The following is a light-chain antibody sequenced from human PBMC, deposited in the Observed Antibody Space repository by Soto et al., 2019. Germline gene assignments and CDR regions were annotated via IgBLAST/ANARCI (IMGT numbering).Light chain of an antibody. V-gene: IGKV3-15*01. CDR3: QQYNTWPPWT. J-gene: IGKJ1*01. CDR1: QSVSSN. Sequence: EIVMTQSPATLSVSPGERATLSCRASQSVSSNLAWYQQKPGQAPRLLIYGASTRATGIPARISGSGSGTEFTLNISSLQSEDFAVYYCQQYNTWPPWTLGKGTKLEI. CDR2: GAS.